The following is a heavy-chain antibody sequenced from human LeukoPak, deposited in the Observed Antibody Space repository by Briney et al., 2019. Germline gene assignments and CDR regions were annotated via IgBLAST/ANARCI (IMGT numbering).Heavy chain of an antibody. Sequence: PGGSLRLSCAASAFTFSNAWMNWIRQPPGKGLEWIGEINHSGSTNYNPSLKSRVTISVDTSKNQFSLKLSSVTAADTAVYYCARDSPVTTHDYWGQGTLVTVSS. V-gene: IGHV4-34*01. CDR1: AFTFSNAW. J-gene: IGHJ4*02. CDR3: ARDSPVTTHDY. CDR2: INHSGST. D-gene: IGHD4-11*01.